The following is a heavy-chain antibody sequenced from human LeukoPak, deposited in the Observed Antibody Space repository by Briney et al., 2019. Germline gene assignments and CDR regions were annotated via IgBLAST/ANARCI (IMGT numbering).Heavy chain of an antibody. V-gene: IGHV3-11*04. J-gene: IGHJ4*02. CDR1: RFTFSDFY. Sequence: GGSLRLSCAASRFTFSDFYMSWIRQAPGKGLEWASYISNSGTTIYYADSVKGRFTISRDNTKNSLYLQMNSLRAEDTAVYYCARHARVAGFDYWGLGTLVTVSS. D-gene: IGHD6-19*01. CDR3: ARHARVAGFDY. CDR2: ISNSGTTI.